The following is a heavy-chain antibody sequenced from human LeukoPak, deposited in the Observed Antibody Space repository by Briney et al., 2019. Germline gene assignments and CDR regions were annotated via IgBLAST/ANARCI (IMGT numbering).Heavy chain of an antibody. V-gene: IGHV1-18*01. Sequence: ASVKVSXKASGYTFTSYGISWVRQAPGQGLEWMGWISAYNGNTKYAQKLQDRVTMTTATSTSTAYMELRSLRSDDTAVYYCARDDSSGWYDTAEYFQHWGQGTLVTVSS. CDR3: ARDDSSGWYDTAEYFQH. J-gene: IGHJ1*01. CDR2: ISAYNGNT. CDR1: GYTFTSYG. D-gene: IGHD6-19*01.